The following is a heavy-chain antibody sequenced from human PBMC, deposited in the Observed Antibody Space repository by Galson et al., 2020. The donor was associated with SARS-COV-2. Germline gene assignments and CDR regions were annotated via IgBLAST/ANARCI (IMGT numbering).Heavy chain of an antibody. CDR2: ISYDGSNQ. D-gene: IGHD3-10*01. J-gene: IGHJ4*02. Sequence: GGSLRLSCAASRFTFDAFSMHWVRQAPGKGLEWVAVISYDGSNQYYADSVKGRFTISRDNSKNTLYLQLNSLRAEDTAVYYCVKDYYGSGSHSPFDYWGQGTLVNVSS. CDR3: VKDYYGSGSHSPFDY. CDR1: RFTFDAFS. V-gene: IGHV3-30*18.